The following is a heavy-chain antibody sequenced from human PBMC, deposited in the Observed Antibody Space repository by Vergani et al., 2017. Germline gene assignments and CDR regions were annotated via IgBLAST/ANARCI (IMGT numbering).Heavy chain of an antibody. CDR1: ADSISSGSYY. J-gene: IGHJ4*02. CDR3: ARQRPGSGWSPGDFDD. CDR2: IYSSGLT. D-gene: IGHD6-19*01. V-gene: IGHV4-39*01. Sequence: QLQLQQSGPGLVKPSETLFLTCTVSADSISSGSYYWGWIRQPPGKSLEWIWSIYSSGLTYYNPSLNSQVAISFDTSKDQFSLKLTSVTAADTAVYFCARQRPGSGWSPGDFDDWGQGILVTVSS.